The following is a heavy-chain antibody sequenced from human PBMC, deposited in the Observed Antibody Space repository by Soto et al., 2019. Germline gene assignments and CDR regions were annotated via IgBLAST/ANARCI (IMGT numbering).Heavy chain of an antibody. D-gene: IGHD6-19*01. V-gene: IGHV2-26*01. J-gene: IGHJ5*02. CDR3: ARRHLAVAVSPWFDP. Sequence: QVTLKESGPVLVKPTETLTLRCTVSGLSITDSEMGVSWIRQPPGQPLEWLAHIDSSGEKSYRTFLKSRLAISKDPSKSPIVLTMTTMDPADTATYYCARRHLAVAVSPWFDPWGQGIPVTVSS. CDR1: GLSITDSEMG. CDR2: IDSSGEK.